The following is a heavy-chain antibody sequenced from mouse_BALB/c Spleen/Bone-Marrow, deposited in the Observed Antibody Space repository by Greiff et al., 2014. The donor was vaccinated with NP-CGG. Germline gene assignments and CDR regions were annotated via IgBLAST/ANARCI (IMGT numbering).Heavy chain of an antibody. J-gene: IGHJ3*01. CDR3: ARDDYGY. CDR1: GYTFTSYY. D-gene: IGHD2-4*01. V-gene: IGHV1S56*01. Sequence: ESGPELVKPGASVKMSCKASGYTFTSYYTHWVKQRPGQGLEWIGWIYPGDGSTKYNEKFKGKTTLTADKSSSTVYMLLSSLTSEDSAIYFCARDDYGYWGQGTLVTVSA. CDR2: IYPGDGST.